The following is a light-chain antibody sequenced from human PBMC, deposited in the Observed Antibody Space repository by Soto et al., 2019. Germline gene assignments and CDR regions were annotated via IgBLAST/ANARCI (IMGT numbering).Light chain of an antibody. V-gene: IGLV2-14*01. CDR1: RSDVGAYNY. CDR3: NSYTSASTYV. J-gene: IGLJ1*01. Sequence: QSALTQPASVSGSPGQSIAISCTGTRSDVGAYNYVSWYQQHPGKAPKLMISEVTNRPSGVSDRFSGSKSGNTASLTISGLQAEDEADYYCNSYTSASTYVFGTGTKVTVL. CDR2: EVT.